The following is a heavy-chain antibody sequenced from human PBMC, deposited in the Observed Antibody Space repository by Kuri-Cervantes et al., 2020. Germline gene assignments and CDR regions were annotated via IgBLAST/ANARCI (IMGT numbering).Heavy chain of an antibody. J-gene: IGHJ6*02. D-gene: IGHD5-12*01. V-gene: IGHV1-2*02. CDR3: ARDLVALDPYYYYGMDV. CDR2: INPNSGGT. Sequence: ASVKVSCKASGYTFTGYYMHWVRQAPGQGLEWMGWINPNSGGTNYAQKFQGRVTMTRDTSISTAYMELSRLRSDDTAVYYCARDLVALDPYYYYGMDVWGQGTTVTVSS. CDR1: GYTFTGYY.